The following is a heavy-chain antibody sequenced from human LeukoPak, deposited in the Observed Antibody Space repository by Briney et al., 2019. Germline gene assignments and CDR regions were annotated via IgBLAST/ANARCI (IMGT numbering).Heavy chain of an antibody. V-gene: IGHV3-21*01. J-gene: IGHJ4*02. CDR2: IRSSSSYI. CDR1: GFTFSSYS. Sequence: RGSLRLPCAASGFTFSSYSGNCVRQAPGKGLEWGSSIRSSSSYIYYADSVKGRLTISRDNAKNSLYRQMNSLRAEDTAVYYCARDLSSIAARIVDYWGQGNLVTVSS. CDR3: ARDLSSIAARIVDY. D-gene: IGHD6-6*01.